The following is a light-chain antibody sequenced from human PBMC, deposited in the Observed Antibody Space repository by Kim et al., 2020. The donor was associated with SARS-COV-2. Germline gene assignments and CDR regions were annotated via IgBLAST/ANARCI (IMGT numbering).Light chain of an antibody. CDR2: DVN. J-gene: IGLJ3*02. CDR3: CSYAGDYTWV. Sequence: QSALTQPRSVSGSPGQSVTISCIGTSSDVGGYNYVSWYQQYPGKAPKVMIYDVNKWPSGVPDRFSGSKSGNTASLTISGLQAEDEADYYCCSYAGDYTWVFGGGTQLTVL. V-gene: IGLV2-11*01. CDR1: SSDVGGYNY.